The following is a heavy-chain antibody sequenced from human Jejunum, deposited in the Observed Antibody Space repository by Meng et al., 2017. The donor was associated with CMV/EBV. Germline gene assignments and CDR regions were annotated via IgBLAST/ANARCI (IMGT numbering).Heavy chain of an antibody. J-gene: IGHJ5*02. CDR3: ALFTRSWFDP. Sequence: QIPLKEPGPTLVNPTQTLTLTCTFSGFSLSTSEVGVGWIRQPPGKALEWLAVIYWDDDKRYSPSLKSRLTITKDTSKNQVVLTLTNMDPVDTATYYCALFTRSWFDPWGQGTLVIVSS. D-gene: IGHD2-2*01. V-gene: IGHV2-5*02. CDR1: GFSLSTSEVG. CDR2: IYWDDDK.